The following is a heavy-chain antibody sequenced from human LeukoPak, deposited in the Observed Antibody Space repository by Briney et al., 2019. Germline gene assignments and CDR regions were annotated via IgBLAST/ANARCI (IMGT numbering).Heavy chain of an antibody. CDR1: GGSISSSSYY. CDR3: AKAGWIQLWSIDY. Sequence: SETLSLTCTVSGGSISSSSYYWGWIRQPPGKGLEWIGSIYYSGSTYYNPSLKSRVTISVDTSKNQFSLKLSSVTAADTAVYYCAKAGWIQLWSIDYWGQGTLVTVSS. V-gene: IGHV4-39*07. D-gene: IGHD5-18*01. J-gene: IGHJ4*02. CDR2: IYYSGST.